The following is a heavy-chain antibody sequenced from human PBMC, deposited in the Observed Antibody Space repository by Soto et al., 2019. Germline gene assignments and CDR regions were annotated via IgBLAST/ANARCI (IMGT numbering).Heavy chain of an antibody. D-gene: IGHD2-15*01. J-gene: IGHJ6*02. CDR2: TYYRSKWYN. CDR3: ARDLTVLVVAALNYYYYGMDV. V-gene: IGHV6-1*01. CDR1: GDSVSSNSAA. Sequence: WQTLSLTCAISGDSVSSNSAAWNWIGQSPSRVLEWLGRTYYRSKWYNDYAVSVKSRITINPDTSKNQFSLQLNSVTPEDTDVYYCARDLTVLVVAALNYYYYGMDVWGQGTTVTVSS.